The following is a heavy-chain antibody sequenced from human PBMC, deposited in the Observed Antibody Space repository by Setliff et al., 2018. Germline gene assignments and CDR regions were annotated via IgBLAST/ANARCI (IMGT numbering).Heavy chain of an antibody. CDR3: ARDPSSVAARPGY. Sequence: SETLSLTCTVSGDSIRSSRYYWGWIRQPPGKGLEWIGSIYSSGNTYYNPSLKRRVTISVDTTKNQFSLQLNSVTAADTAVYYCARDPSSVAARPGYWGQGILVTVSS. CDR2: IYSSGNT. J-gene: IGHJ4*02. D-gene: IGHD6-6*01. CDR1: GDSIRSSRYY. V-gene: IGHV4-39*07.